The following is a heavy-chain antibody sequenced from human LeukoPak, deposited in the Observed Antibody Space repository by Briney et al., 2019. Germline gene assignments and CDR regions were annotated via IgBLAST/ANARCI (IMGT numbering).Heavy chain of an antibody. CDR3: AKAAYEPWPGASFDY. J-gene: IGHJ4*02. Sequence: PGGSLRLSCAASGFTFSSYAISWVRQAPGKGLEWVSAISGSSGSTYYADSVKGRFTISRDNSKNTLYLQMNSLRAEDTAVYYCAKAAYEPWPGASFDYWGQGTLVTVSS. D-gene: IGHD6-19*01. CDR1: GFTFSSYA. V-gene: IGHV3-23*01. CDR2: ISGSSGST.